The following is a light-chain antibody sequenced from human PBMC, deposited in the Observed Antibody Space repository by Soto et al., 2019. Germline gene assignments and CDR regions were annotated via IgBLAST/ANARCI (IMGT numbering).Light chain of an antibody. CDR2: AAS. V-gene: IGKV1-6*01. Sequence: AIQMNQSPASLAASLGDRVTITCRASQGIRNELGWYQQKTGKAPKLLIYAASTLQSGVPSRFRGSGSGTDFTLTISSLQPEDFETYYCLQDYNYPWTFGQGTKVDIK. CDR3: LQDYNYPWT. J-gene: IGKJ1*01. CDR1: QGIRNE.